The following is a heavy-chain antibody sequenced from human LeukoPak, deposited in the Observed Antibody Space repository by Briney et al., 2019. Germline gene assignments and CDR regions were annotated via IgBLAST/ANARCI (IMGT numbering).Heavy chain of an antibody. CDR1: GGSISSSSYY. J-gene: IGHJ4*02. CDR3: ARMYRGQQIGY. CDR2: IYYSGST. Sequence: KTSETLSLTCTVSGGSISSSSYYWGWLRQPPGKGLEWIGSIYYSGSTYYNPSLKSRVTISVDTSKNQFSLKLSSVTAADTAVYYCARMYRGQQIGYWGQGTLVTVSS. V-gene: IGHV4-39*01. D-gene: IGHD1-26*01.